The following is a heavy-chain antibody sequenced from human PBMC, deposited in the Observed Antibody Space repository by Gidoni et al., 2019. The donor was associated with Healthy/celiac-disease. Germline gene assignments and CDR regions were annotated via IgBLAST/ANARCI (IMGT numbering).Heavy chain of an antibody. J-gene: IGHJ6*02. CDR2: IIPIFGAA. CDR3: ARDPPYYYDSKGSDYYYGMDV. Sequence: QVQLVQSGAEVKKPGSSVKVSCKASGGTFSSYAIRWVRQAPGQGLEWMGGIIPIFGAANYAQKFQGRVTITADESTSTAYMELSSRRSEDTSVYYCARDPPYYYDSKGSDYYYGMDVWGQGTTVTVSS. V-gene: IGHV1-69*01. CDR1: GGTFSSYA. D-gene: IGHD3-22*01.